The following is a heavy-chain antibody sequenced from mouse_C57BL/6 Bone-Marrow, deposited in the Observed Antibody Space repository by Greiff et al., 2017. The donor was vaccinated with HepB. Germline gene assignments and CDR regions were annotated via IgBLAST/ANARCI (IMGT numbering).Heavy chain of an antibody. J-gene: IGHJ1*03. D-gene: IGHD1-1*01. CDR1: GFTFSDYG. CDR3: ARHRGITTVVATDWYFDV. Sequence: EVHLVESGGGLVQPGGSLKLSCAASGFTFSDYGMAWVRQAPRKGPEWVAFISNLAYSIYYADTVTGRFTISRANAKNTLYLEMSSLRSEDTAMYYCARHRGITTVVATDWYFDVWGTGTTVTVSS. CDR2: ISNLAYSI. V-gene: IGHV5-15*01.